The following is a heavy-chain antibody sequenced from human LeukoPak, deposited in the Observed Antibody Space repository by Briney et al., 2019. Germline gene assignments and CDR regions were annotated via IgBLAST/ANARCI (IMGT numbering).Heavy chain of an antibody. Sequence: PSQTLSLTCAVSGGSISSGNWWSWVRQPPGKGLEWIGEIYHSGSTNYNPSLKSRVTISVDKSKNQFSLNLSSVTAADTAVYYCWCSGYESGFDYWGQGTLVTVSS. CDR1: GGSISSGNW. D-gene: IGHD5-12*01. J-gene: IGHJ4*02. CDR3: WCSGYESGFDY. V-gene: IGHV4-4*02. CDR2: IYHSGST.